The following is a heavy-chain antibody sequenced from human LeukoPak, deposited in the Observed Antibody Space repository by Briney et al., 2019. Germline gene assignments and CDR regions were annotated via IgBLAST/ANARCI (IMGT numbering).Heavy chain of an antibody. CDR1: GGTFSSYV. V-gene: IGHV1-69*13. J-gene: IGHJ6*02. CDR2: IIPMFNTP. D-gene: IGHD3/OR15-3a*01. Sequence: SVKVSCTASGGTFSSYVINWVRQGPGQGLGWMGRIIPMFNTPYYAQKFQGRVTITADESTSTAYMELSSLRSEDTTVYFCARGRAMDYNYDMDVWGQGTTVTVSS. CDR3: ARGRAMDYNYDMDV.